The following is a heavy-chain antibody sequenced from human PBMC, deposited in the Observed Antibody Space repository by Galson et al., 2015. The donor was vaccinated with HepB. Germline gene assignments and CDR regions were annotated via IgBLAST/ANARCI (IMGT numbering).Heavy chain of an antibody. Sequence: SLRLSCAASGFSFTRYAMTWVRQAPGKGQEWVSSITSSGGTSYYTDSVKGRFTVSRDNSKNTLLLQLNSLRAEDTAMYFCAKDGIMVANNPYHFHYWGQGTLVTVSS. V-gene: IGHV3-23*01. CDR3: AKDGIMVANNPYHFHY. CDR2: ITSSGGTS. CDR1: GFSFTRYA. D-gene: IGHD2-15*01. J-gene: IGHJ4*02.